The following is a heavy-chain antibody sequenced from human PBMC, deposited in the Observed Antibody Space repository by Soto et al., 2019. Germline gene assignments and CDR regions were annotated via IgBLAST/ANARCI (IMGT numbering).Heavy chain of an antibody. CDR2: IDYTGST. V-gene: IGHV4-59*01. Sequence: QVQLRESGPGLVTPSETLSLICSVSGGSISSYYWSWIRQPPGKGLEWIGYIDYTGSTNYNPSLKSRVTISINTSKNQFSLKLRSVTAADTAVYYCVRIGYSGYGSFDYWGQGILVTVSS. D-gene: IGHD5-12*01. CDR3: VRIGYSGYGSFDY. J-gene: IGHJ4*02. CDR1: GGSISSYY.